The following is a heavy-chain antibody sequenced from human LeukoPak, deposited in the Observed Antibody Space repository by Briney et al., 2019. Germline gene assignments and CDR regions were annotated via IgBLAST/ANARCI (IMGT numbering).Heavy chain of an antibody. D-gene: IGHD3-10*01. J-gene: IGHJ4*02. CDR1: GGSISSGGYY. CDR2: IYHSGST. V-gene: IGHV4-30-2*01. CDR3: ARESPLTLVRGVIIVIDY. Sequence: KPSETLSLTCTVSGGSISSGGYYWSWIRQPPGKGLEWIGYIYHSGSTYYNPSLKSRVTISVDRSKNQFSLKLSSVTAADTAVYYCARESPLTLVRGVIIVIDYWGQGTLVTVSS.